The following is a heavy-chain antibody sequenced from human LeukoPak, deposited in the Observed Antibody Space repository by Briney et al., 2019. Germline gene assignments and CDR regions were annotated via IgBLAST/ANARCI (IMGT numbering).Heavy chain of an antibody. J-gene: IGHJ4*02. Sequence: PSETLSLTCTVSGGSISSSSYYWGWIRQPPGKGLEWIGSIYYSGSTNYNPSLKSRVTMSVDTSKNQFSLKLSSVTAADTAVYYCARDVVAAPGTWDYWGQGTLVTVSS. D-gene: IGHD6-13*01. CDR1: GGSISSSSYY. CDR3: ARDVVAAPGTWDY. CDR2: IYYSGST. V-gene: IGHV4-39*07.